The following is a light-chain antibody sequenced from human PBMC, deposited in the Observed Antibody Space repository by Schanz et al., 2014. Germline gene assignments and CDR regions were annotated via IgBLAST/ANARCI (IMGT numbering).Light chain of an antibody. CDR1: QSVSSN. J-gene: IGKJ1*01. Sequence: EIVMTQSPATLSVSPGERATLSCRASQSVSSNLAWYQQKPGQAPRLLIYGASTRATGIPARFSGSGSGTEFTLTISSLQSEDFAFYYCQQYNEWPRTFGQGTKVEIK. CDR3: QQYNEWPRT. V-gene: IGKV3-15*01. CDR2: GAS.